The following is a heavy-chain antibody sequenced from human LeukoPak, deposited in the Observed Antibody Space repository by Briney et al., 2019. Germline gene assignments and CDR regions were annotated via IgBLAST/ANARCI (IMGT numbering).Heavy chain of an antibody. CDR1: GYTFGSYW. J-gene: IGHJ3*02. CDR3: ARVGIAVAFAFPFDI. CDR2: FYPGDSDT. V-gene: IGHV5-51*01. D-gene: IGHD6-19*01. Sequence: GESLKISCKGSGYTFGSYWIGWVRQMPGKGLEWMGIFYPGDSDTRYSPSFRGHVTFSADESISTAYLQWPSLKASDTAVYYCARVGIAVAFAFPFDIWGQGTVVTVSS.